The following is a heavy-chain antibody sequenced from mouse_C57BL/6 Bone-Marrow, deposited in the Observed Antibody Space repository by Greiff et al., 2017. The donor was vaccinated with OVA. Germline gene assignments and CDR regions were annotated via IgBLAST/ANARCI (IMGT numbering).Heavy chain of an antibody. CDR3: TPRGLLRFAY. D-gene: IGHD2-3*01. J-gene: IGHJ3*01. V-gene: IGHV14-4*01. Sequence: EVQLQQSGAELVRPGASVKLSCTASGFNIQDDYMPWVTQRPEQGLGWIGWIDPENGDTEYASKFQGKATITADTSSNTAYLQLSSLTSEDTAVYYCTPRGLLRFAYWGQGTLVTVSA. CDR1: GFNIQDDY. CDR2: IDPENGDT.